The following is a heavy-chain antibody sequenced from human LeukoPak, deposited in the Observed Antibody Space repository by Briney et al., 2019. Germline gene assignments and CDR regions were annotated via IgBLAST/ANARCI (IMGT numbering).Heavy chain of an antibody. CDR2: AYYSGST. V-gene: IGHV4-31*03. Sequence: PSQTLSLTCTVSGGSISSGGYYWSWIRQHPGKGLEWIGYAYYSGSTYYNPSLKSRVTVSVDTSKNQFSLKLTSVTAADTAVYYCARDLRTTVSTGIDPWGQGTLVTVSS. CDR3: ARDLRTTVSTGIDP. CDR1: GGSISSGGYY. J-gene: IGHJ5*02. D-gene: IGHD4-17*01.